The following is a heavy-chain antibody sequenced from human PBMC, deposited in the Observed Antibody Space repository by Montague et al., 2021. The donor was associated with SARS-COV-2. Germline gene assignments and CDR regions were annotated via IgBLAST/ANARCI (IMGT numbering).Heavy chain of an antibody. CDR1: GGSISSSSYY. CDR3: ASEGVEYSSSWYARNYYYGMDV. CDR2: IYYSGST. V-gene: IGHV4-39*01. Sequence: SETLSLTCTVSGGSISSSSYYWGWIRQPPGKGLEWIGSIYYSGSTYYNPSLKSRVTISVDTSKNQFSLKLSSVTAADTAVYYCASEGVEYSSSWYARNYYYGMDVWGQGTTVTVSS. J-gene: IGHJ6*02. D-gene: IGHD6-13*01.